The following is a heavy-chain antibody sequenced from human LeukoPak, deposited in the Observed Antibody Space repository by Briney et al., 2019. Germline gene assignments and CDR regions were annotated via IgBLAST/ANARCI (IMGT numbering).Heavy chain of an antibody. CDR3: ARSPNCNYKPGDYYYYMDV. J-gene: IGHJ6*03. V-gene: IGHV1-69*05. CDR1: GGTFSSYA. Sequence: SVKVSCKASGGTFSSYAISWVRQAPGQGLEWMGGIIPIFGTANYAQKFQGRVTITTDESTSTAYMELSSLRSEDTAVYYCARSPNCNYKPGDYYYYMDVWGKGTTVTVSS. CDR2: IIPIFGTA. D-gene: IGHD1-7*01.